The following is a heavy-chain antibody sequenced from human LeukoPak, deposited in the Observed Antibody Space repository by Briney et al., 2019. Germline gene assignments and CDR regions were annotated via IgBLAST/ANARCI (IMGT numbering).Heavy chain of an antibody. V-gene: IGHV4-39*07. CDR3: ARRAPPPGVTTSYYYFNMDV. CDR2: VNHSGST. D-gene: IGHD4-17*01. Sequence: SETLSLTCTVSGGSISSGGYYWSWIRQPPGKGLEWIGEVNHSGSTNYNPSLKSRVTISVDTSKNQFSLKLSSVTAADTAVYYCARRAPPPGVTTSYYYFNMDVWGQGTTVAVSS. J-gene: IGHJ6*02. CDR1: GGSISSGGYY.